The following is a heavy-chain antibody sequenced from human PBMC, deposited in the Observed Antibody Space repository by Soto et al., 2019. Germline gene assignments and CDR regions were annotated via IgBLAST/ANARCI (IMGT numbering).Heavy chain of an antibody. CDR3: AIYHLELFRFDY. D-gene: IGHD2-2*01. J-gene: IGHJ4*02. V-gene: IGHV1-2*02. CDR1: GYTFTGYY. Sequence: ASVKVSCKASGYTFTGYYMHWVRQAPGQGLEWMGWINPNSGGTNYAQQSQGRVTMTTDTSTSTAYMELRSLRSDDTAMYFCAIYHLELFRFDYWGQGTLVTVSS. CDR2: INPNSGGT.